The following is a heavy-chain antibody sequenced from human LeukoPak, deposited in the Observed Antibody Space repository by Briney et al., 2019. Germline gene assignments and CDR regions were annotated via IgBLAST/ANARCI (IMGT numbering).Heavy chain of an antibody. V-gene: IGHV4-38-2*02. Sequence: SETLSLTCTVSGGSISSGYFWGWMPQPPGKGLEWIGSIYHSVTTHYNPSLKSRVTISLDTSKNQFSLKLSSVTAADTAVYYCATAYCVGDCSVLHIYFDNWGQGTLVTVSS. D-gene: IGHD2-21*02. J-gene: IGHJ4*02. CDR2: IYHSVTT. CDR3: ATAYCVGDCSVLHIYFDN. CDR1: GGSISSGYF.